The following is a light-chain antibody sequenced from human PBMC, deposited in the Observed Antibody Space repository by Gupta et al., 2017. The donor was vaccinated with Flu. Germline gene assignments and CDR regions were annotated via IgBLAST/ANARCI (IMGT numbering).Light chain of an antibody. V-gene: IGKV3-11*01. CDR1: QSVNRY. CDR2: DAS. J-gene: IGKJ4*01. CDR3: QHRSSWPIT. Sequence: PATLSWSPGDRATLSCRASQSVNRYLVWYQQKPGQAPRLLIYDASSRATGIPAKFSGTGSGTDFTLTISSLEPEDFAVYYCQHRSSWPITFGGGTKVEIK.